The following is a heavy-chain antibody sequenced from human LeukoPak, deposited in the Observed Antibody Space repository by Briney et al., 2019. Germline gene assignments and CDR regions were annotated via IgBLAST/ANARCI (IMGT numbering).Heavy chain of an antibody. V-gene: IGHV1-2*02. CDR3: ARVPQGSSWPYYFDY. CDR1: GYTFTGYY. CDR2: INPNSGGT. D-gene: IGHD6-13*01. Sequence: GASVKVSCKASGYTFTGYYMHWVRQAPGQGLEWMGWINPNSGGTNYAQDFHGRVTMTRDTSISTAYMELSRLRSDDTAVYYCARVPQGSSWPYYFDYWGQGTLVTVSS. J-gene: IGHJ4*02.